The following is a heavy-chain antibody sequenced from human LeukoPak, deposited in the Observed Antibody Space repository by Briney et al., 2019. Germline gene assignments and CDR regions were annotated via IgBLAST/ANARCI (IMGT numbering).Heavy chain of an antibody. CDR1: GFTFSLYS. J-gene: IGHJ4*02. D-gene: IGHD5-24*01. V-gene: IGHV3-9*01. Sequence: GGSLRLSCAASGFTFSLYSMNWVRRIPGKGLEWVSGISWNSGSIGYADSVKGRFTISRDNAKTSLYLQMNSLRAEDTALYYCAKDLGPGSMATSPGFDYWGQGTLVTVSS. CDR3: AKDLGPGSMATSPGFDY. CDR2: ISWNSGSI.